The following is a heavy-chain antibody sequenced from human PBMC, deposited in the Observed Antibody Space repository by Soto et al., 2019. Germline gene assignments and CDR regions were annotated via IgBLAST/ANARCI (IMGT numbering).Heavy chain of an antibody. J-gene: IGHJ6*02. CDR1: GFTFSSYA. CDR2: ISGSGGST. CDR3: AKDMFSACSSTSCYRERRYYYYGMDV. Sequence: GGSLRLSCAASGFTFSSYAMSWVRQAPGKGLEWVSAISGSGGSTYYADSVKGRFTISRDNSKNTLYLQMNSLRAEDTAVYYCAKDMFSACSSTSCYRERRYYYYGMDVWGQGTTVTVSS. V-gene: IGHV3-23*01. D-gene: IGHD2-2*01.